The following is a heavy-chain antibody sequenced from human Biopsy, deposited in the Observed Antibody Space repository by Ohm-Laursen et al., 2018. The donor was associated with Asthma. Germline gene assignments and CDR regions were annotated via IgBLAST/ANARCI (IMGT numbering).Heavy chain of an antibody. D-gene: IGHD6-19*01. CDR2: IYYNGGT. V-gene: IGHV4-59*01. CDR1: GASISSYY. CDR3: ARYTSGWYSVDS. J-gene: IGHJ4*02. Sequence: GTLSLTCTVSGASISSYYLSRIRQPPGKGLEWIGYIYYNGGTNYNPSLKSRVTISADTSKNQFSLRLRSVTAADTAVYYCARYTSGWYSVDSWGQGTPVTVSS.